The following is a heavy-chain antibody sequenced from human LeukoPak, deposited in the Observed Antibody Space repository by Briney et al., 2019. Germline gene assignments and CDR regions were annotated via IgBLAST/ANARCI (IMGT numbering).Heavy chain of an antibody. CDR3: ARLPRSGDSCYHFDF. D-gene: IGHD2-15*01. CDR1: GYSFTSYW. J-gene: IGHJ4*02. V-gene: IGHV5-51*01. Sequence: GESLKISCKGSGYSFTSYWIGWVRQMPGRGLEWMGIISPSDSNTRYSPSFQGQVTFSADNSIATAYLQWSSLEASDTAMYYCARLPRSGDSCYHFDFWGQGTLVTVSS. CDR2: ISPSDSNT.